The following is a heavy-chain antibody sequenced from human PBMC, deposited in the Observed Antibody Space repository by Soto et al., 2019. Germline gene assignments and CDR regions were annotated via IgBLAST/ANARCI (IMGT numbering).Heavy chain of an antibody. CDR1: GGALNYNA. J-gene: IGHJ6*02. D-gene: IGHD6-13*01. V-gene: IGHV1-69*01. Sequence: QVQLVQSGADVKKPGSSVKVSCKASGGALNYNAFSWVRQAPGQGLEWIGGIVTVFGTANHAQKFQDRVRITADESTRTVYKELSSLTSADTAVYYCARSGAYSSSQFGLDVWGQGTTVTVTS. CDR3: ARSGAYSSSQFGLDV. CDR2: IVTVFGTA.